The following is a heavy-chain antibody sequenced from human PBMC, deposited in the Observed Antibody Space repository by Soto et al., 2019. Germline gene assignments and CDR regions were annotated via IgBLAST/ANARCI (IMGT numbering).Heavy chain of an antibody. V-gene: IGHV4-59*01. CDR3: TREQTYTVVTQ. Sequence: SETLSLTCTVSGGSMSNYYWSWIRQPPGKGLEWIGCVYYSGSTNYNPSLESRVTISVDTSKNQFSLKLSSVTAADTAVYYCTREQTYTVVTQWGQGTLVTV. CDR1: GGSMSNYY. J-gene: IGHJ4*02. CDR2: VYYSGST. D-gene: IGHD2-15*01.